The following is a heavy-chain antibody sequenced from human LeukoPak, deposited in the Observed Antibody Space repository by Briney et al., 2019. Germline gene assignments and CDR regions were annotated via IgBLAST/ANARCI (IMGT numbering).Heavy chain of an antibody. V-gene: IGHV4-34*01. J-gene: IGHJ4*02. CDR2: IYYSGST. D-gene: IGHD1-26*01. CDR1: GGSFSGYY. CDR3: ARDGRFPPEVLPRYFDY. Sequence: SETLSLTCAVYGGSFSGYYWSWIRQPPGKGLEWIGNIYYSGSTYYNPSLKSRVTISVETSKNQFSLKLNSVTAADTAVYYCARDGRFPPEVLPRYFDYWGQGTLVTVSS.